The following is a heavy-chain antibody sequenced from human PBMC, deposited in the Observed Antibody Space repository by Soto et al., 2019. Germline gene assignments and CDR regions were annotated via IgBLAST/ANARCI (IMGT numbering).Heavy chain of an antibody. D-gene: IGHD3-9*01. CDR3: AGALVTPRWLADY. V-gene: IGHV1-69*13. Sequence: ASVKVSCKASGGTFSSYAISWLRQAPGQGLEWMGGIIPIFGTANYAQKFQGRVTITADESTSTAYMELSSLRSEDTAVYYCAGALVTPRWLADYWGQGTLVTVSS. CDR1: GGTFSSYA. J-gene: IGHJ4*02. CDR2: IIPIFGTA.